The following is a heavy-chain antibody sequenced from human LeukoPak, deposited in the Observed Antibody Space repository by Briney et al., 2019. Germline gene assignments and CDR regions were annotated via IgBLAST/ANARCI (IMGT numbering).Heavy chain of an antibody. Sequence: SVNVSCKASGGTFSSYAISWVRQAPGQGLEWMGGIIPIFGTANYAQKFQGRVTITADESTSTAYMELSSLRSEDTAVYYCARGPDSSGYNTYYYSGMDVWGQGTTVTVSS. V-gene: IGHV1-69*13. J-gene: IGHJ6*02. CDR3: ARGPDSSGYNTYYYSGMDV. CDR1: GGTFSSYA. CDR2: IIPIFGTA. D-gene: IGHD3-22*01.